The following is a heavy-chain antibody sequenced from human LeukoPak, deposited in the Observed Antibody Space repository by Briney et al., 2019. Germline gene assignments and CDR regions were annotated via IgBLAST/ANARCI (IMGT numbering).Heavy chain of an antibody. D-gene: IGHD4-23*01. CDR2: IKEDGSER. J-gene: IGHJ4*02. Sequence: GGSLRLSCAASGFRFSSYWMSWVRQAPGKGLEWVANIKEDGSERYYVDSVKGRFTISRDNARNSLSLQMNGLRAEDTAVYYCAKNRWYSFDYWGQGTLVTVSS. CDR1: GFRFSSYW. CDR3: AKNRWYSFDY. V-gene: IGHV3-7*01.